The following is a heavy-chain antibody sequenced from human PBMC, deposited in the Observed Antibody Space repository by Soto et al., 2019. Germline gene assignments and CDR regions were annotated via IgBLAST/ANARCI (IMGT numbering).Heavy chain of an antibody. V-gene: IGHV1-69*15. CDR3: AKDGGREGYFGNWFDP. D-gene: IGHD2-15*01. J-gene: IGHJ5*02. CDR1: GGTFSNYA. CDR2: IIPIFGTT. Sequence: QVQLVQSGAEVKKPGSSVKVSCKASGGTFSNYAITWVRQAPGQGLEWLGRIIPIFGTTDYAQKFQGRDTITADETTTTAYMELSSLRSDDTDVYYCAKDGGREGYFGNWFDPWGQGTLVTVSS.